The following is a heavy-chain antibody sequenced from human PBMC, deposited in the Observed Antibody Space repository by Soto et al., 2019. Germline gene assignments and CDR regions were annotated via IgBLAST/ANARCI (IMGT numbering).Heavy chain of an antibody. V-gene: IGHV3-30*18. J-gene: IGHJ6*02. Sequence: QVQLVESGGGVVQPGRSLRLSCAASGFTFSSYGMHWVRQAPGKGLEWVAVISYDGSNKYYADSVKGRFTISRDNSKNTLYLQMNSLRAEDTAVYYCAKDGSLTGYYYYYGMDVWGQGTTVTVSS. CDR1: GFTFSSYG. CDR3: AKDGSLTGYYYYYGMDV. D-gene: IGHD3-9*01. CDR2: ISYDGSNK.